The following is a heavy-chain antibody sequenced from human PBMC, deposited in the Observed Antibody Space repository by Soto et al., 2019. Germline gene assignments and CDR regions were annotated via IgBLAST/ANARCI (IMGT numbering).Heavy chain of an antibody. J-gene: IGHJ4*02. CDR1: GFTCSRYS. V-gene: IGHV3-21*01. D-gene: IGHD6-6*01. CDR3: ARYGVSSSDY. CDR2: ISSSSSYI. Sequence: KPRGSLRLSCAASGFTCSRYSMNWFRQAPGKGLEWVSSISSSSSYIYYADSVKGRFTISRDNAKNSLYLQMNSLRAEDTAVYYCARYGVSSSDYWGQGTLVTVSS.